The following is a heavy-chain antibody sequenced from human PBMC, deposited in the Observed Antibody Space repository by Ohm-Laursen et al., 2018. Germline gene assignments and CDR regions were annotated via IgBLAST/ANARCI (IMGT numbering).Heavy chain of an antibody. Sequence: SLRLSCAASGFTFSSYWMSWVRQAPGKGLEWVANIKQDGSDKNYVDFAKGRFTISRDDAKNSLYLQMNSLRAEDTAVYYCARGDDYLDYWGQGTLVTVSS. J-gene: IGHJ4*02. V-gene: IGHV3-7*01. CDR3: ARGDDYLDY. CDR1: GFTFSSYW. CDR2: IKQDGSDK.